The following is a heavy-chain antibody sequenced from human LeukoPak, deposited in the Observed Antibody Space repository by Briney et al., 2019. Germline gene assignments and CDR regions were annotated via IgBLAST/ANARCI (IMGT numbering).Heavy chain of an antibody. V-gene: IGHV4-39*07. Sequence: PSETLSLTCTVSGGSISSSSYYWGWIRQPPGKGLEWIGSIYYSGSTYYNPSLKSRVTISVDTSKNQFSLKLSSVTAADTAVYYCARDRLDYGSGSYYFDYWGQGTLVTVSS. CDR2: IYYSGST. D-gene: IGHD3-10*01. CDR3: ARDRLDYGSGSYYFDY. J-gene: IGHJ4*02. CDR1: GGSISSSSYY.